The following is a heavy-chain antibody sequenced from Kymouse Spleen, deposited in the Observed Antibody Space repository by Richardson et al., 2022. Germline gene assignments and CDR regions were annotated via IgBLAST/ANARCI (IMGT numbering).Heavy chain of an antibody. D-gene: IGHD3-10*01. CDR1: GFTFSNAW. Sequence: EVQLVESGGGLVKPGGSLRLSCAASGFTFSNAWMSWVRQAPGKGLEWVGRIKSKTDGGTTDYAAPVKGRFTISRDDSKNTLYLQMNSLKTEDTAVYYCTTEAYYYGSGSYPNWFDPWGQGTLVTVSS. V-gene: IGHV3-15*01. J-gene: IGHJ5*02. CDR2: IKSKTDGGTT. CDR3: TTEAYYYGSGSYPNWFDP.